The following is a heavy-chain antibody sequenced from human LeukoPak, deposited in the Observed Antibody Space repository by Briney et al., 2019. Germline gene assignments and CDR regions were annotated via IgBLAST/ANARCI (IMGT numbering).Heavy chain of an antibody. CDR3: ARGAPGGNDYGDY. J-gene: IGHJ4*02. Sequence: SETLSLTCTVSGASISSYYWSWIRQPPGKGLDWIGYIFHSGSTNYNPSLKSRITISVDTSKNQLSLKLSSVTAADTAVYYCARGAPGGNDYGDYWGQGTLVTVSS. V-gene: IGHV4-59*01. CDR1: GASISSYY. CDR2: IFHSGST.